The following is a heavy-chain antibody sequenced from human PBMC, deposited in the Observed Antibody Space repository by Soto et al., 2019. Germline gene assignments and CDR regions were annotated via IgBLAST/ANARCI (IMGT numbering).Heavy chain of an antibody. CDR3: ARDQRRGEYYYYGMDV. CDR1: GGTFSSYT. D-gene: IGHD3-10*01. V-gene: IGHV1-69*08. CDR2: IIPILGIA. Sequence: QVQLVQSGAEVKKPGSSVKVSCKASGGTFSSYTISWVRQAPGQGLEWMGRIIPILGIANYAQKFQGRVTITADKSTSTAYMELSSLRSEDTAVYYCARDQRRGEYYYYGMDVWGQGTTVTVSS. J-gene: IGHJ6*02.